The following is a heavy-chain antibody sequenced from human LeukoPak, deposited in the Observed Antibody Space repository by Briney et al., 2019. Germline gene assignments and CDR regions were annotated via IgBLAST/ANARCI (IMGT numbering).Heavy chain of an antibody. CDR2: IRSDGINK. Sequence: GGSLRLSCAASGFTFSTYGMHWVRQAPGKVLEWVAFIRSDGINKYYADSVKGRFTISRDNSKNTLYLQMNSLRAEDTAVYYCAGLPAYYYDTSGFYFDYWGQGTLVTVSS. CDR1: GFTFSTYG. D-gene: IGHD3-22*01. V-gene: IGHV3-30*02. CDR3: AGLPAYYYDTSGFYFDY. J-gene: IGHJ4*02.